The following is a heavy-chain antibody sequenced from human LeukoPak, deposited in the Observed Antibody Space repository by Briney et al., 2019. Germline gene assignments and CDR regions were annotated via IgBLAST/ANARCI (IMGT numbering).Heavy chain of an antibody. CDR3: ARGVSNYDILTGYYISHFDY. CDR2: ISSSGSTI. Sequence: GGSLRLSCAASGFTFSDYYMSWIRQAPGKGLEGVSYISSSGSTIYYADSVKGRFTISRDNAKNSLYLQMNSLRAEDTAVYYCARGVSNYDILTGYYISHFDYWGQGTLVTVSS. J-gene: IGHJ4*02. CDR1: GFTFSDYY. V-gene: IGHV3-11*01. D-gene: IGHD3-9*01.